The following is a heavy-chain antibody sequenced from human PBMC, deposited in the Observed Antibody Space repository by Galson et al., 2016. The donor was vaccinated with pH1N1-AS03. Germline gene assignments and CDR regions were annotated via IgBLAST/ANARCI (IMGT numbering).Heavy chain of an antibody. D-gene: IGHD3-10*01. CDR1: GYTFTNYG. CDR3: ARSGSGSFYEGDF. V-gene: IGHV1-18*01. J-gene: IGHJ4*02. CDR2: IGTYT. Sequence: SVKVSCEASGYTFTNYGISWVRQAPGQGLEYMGWIGTYTIYAQKLQGRVTMTTDTSTSTAYMELRSLRSDDTAVYYCARSGSGSFYEGDFWGQGTLVSVSS.